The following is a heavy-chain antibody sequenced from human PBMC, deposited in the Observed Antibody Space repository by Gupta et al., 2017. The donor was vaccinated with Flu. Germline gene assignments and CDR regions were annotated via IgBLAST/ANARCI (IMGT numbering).Heavy chain of an antibody. CDR2: INHSGST. Sequence: QVQLQQWGAGLLKPSETLSLTCAVYGGSFSGYYWSWIRQPPGKGLEWIGEINHSGSTNYNPSLKSRVTISVDTSKNQFSLKLSSVTAADTAVYYCARGGPRITIFGVALSEFDYWGQGTLVTVSS. D-gene: IGHD3-3*01. V-gene: IGHV4-34*01. CDR1: GGSFSGYY. CDR3: ARGGPRITIFGVALSEFDY. J-gene: IGHJ4*02.